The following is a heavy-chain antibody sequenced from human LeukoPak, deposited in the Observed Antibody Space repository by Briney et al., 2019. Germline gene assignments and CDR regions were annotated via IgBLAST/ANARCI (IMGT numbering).Heavy chain of an antibody. D-gene: IGHD3-10*01. CDR3: ARDGMWFGEFRFDY. CDR1: DGSISSTTYY. J-gene: IGHJ4*02. V-gene: IGHV4-39*07. CDR2: IYFSGST. Sequence: SETLSLTCTVSDGSISSTTYYWGWIRQPPGKGLEWIGSIYFSGSTYYNPSLKSRVTISVDTSKNQFSLKLSSVTDADTAVYYCARDGMWFGEFRFDYWGQGTLVTVSS.